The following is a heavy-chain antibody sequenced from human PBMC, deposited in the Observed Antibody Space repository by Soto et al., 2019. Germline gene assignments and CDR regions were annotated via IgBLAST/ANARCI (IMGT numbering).Heavy chain of an antibody. D-gene: IGHD6-6*01. Sequence: SETLSLTCAVYGGSSCGYYWSWIRQPPGKGLEWIGETNHSGSTNYNPSLKSRVTISVDTSKNQFSLKLSSVTAAHTAGYYCARGPLRYSSSSDCCYPWDRGSLFAVSS. CDR3: ARGPLRYSSSSDCCYP. CDR1: GGSSCGYY. J-gene: IGHJ5*02. CDR2: TNHSGST. V-gene: IGHV4-34*01.